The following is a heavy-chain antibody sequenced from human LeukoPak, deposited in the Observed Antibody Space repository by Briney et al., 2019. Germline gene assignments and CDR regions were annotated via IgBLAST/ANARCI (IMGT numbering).Heavy chain of an antibody. V-gene: IGHV3-7*03. J-gene: IGHJ4*02. Sequence: GSLRLSCAASGFTFSSYWMSWVRQAPGKGLQWLAHIKYDGSEKNYVDSVKGRFTISRDNAKNSLLLQMNSLRAEDTAIYYCVKLRTGTATNFDYWGQGTLVTVSS. CDR2: IKYDGSEK. D-gene: IGHD1-1*01. CDR1: GFTFSSYW. CDR3: VKLRTGTATNFDY.